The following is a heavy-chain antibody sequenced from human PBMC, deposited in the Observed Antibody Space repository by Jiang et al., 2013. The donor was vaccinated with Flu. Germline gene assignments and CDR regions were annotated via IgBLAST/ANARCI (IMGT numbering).Heavy chain of an antibody. J-gene: IGHJ5*02. Sequence: TCNVSGSSISSGYYWGWIRQPPGKGLEWIGSIYQSGRTYHNPSFRGRLTISVDTSRNQFSLRLTSVTAADTALYYCARGLMTTSSSDPHTYFDPWGQGTLVTIS. CDR3: ARGLMTTSSSDPHTYFDP. V-gene: IGHV4-38-2*02. CDR2: IYQSGRT. CDR1: GSSISSGYY. D-gene: IGHD6-6*01.